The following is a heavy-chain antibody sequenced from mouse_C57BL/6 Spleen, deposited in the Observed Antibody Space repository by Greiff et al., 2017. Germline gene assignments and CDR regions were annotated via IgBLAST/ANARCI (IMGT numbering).Heavy chain of an antibody. CDR1: GFTFSDFY. CDR2: SRNKANDYTT. V-gene: IGHV7-1*01. Sequence: EVMLVESGGGLVQSGRSLRLSCATSGFTFSDFYMEWVRQAPGKGLEWIAASRNKANDYTTEYSASVKGRFIVSRDTSQSILYLQMNALRAEDTAIYDCARDEGSPGWFAYWGQGTLVTVSA. J-gene: IGHJ3*01. CDR3: ARDEGSPGWFAY.